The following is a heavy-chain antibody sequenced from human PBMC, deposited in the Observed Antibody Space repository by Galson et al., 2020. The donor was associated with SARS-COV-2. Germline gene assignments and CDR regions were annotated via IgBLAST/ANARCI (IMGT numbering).Heavy chain of an antibody. CDR1: GYSFTSYW. CDR2: IYPGDSDT. V-gene: IGHV5-51*01. D-gene: IGHD4-17*01. J-gene: IGHJ4*02. CDR3: ARGTTVVTLFDY. Sequence: GGSLRLSCKASGYSFTSYWIAWVRQVPGKGLEWMGLIYPGDSDTKYSPSFQGHVTISVDKSKTTAYLQWRSLKASDNAIYYCARGTTVVTLFDYWGQGTLLTVSS.